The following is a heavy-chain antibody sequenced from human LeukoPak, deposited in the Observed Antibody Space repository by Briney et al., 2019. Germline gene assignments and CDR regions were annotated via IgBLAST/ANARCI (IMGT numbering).Heavy chain of an antibody. D-gene: IGHD7-27*01. V-gene: IGHV3-7*03. CDR3: ATCETGDLSSGAFDI. CDR2: IKQDGSEK. Sequence: GGSLRLSCAASGFTFSSYWMSWVRQAPGKGLEWVAHIKQDGSEKYYVDSVKGRFTISRDNAKNSLYLQMNSLRAEDTAVYYCATCETGDLSSGAFDIWGQGTMVTVSS. J-gene: IGHJ3*02. CDR1: GFTFSSYW.